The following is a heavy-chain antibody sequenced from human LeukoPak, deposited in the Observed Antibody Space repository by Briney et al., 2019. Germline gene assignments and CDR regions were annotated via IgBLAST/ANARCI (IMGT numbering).Heavy chain of an antibody. V-gene: IGHV3-33*08. J-gene: IGHJ4*02. CDR2: IWYDGSNK. CDR3: ARARYYDSSGYSDYFDH. D-gene: IGHD3-22*01. CDR1: GFTVSSNY. Sequence: PGGSLRLSCAASGFTVSSNYMSWVRQAPGKGLEWVAVIWYDGSNKYYADSVKGRFTISRDNSKNTLYLQMNSLRGEDTAVYYCARARYYDSSGYSDYFDHWGQGTLVTVSS.